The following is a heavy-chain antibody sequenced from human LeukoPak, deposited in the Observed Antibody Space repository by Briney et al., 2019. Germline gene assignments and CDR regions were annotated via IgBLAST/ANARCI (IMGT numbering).Heavy chain of an antibody. Sequence: EGSLRLSCAASGFIFSSYARSWVRQAPGKGLEWISFISGSGGSTSYADSVKGRFTISRDNSKNTLYLQMNSLRAEDTAVYYCARTYMDWLYFDYWGQGTLVTVSS. D-gene: IGHD3/OR15-3a*01. V-gene: IGHV3-23*01. CDR2: ISGSGGST. CDR1: GFIFSSYA. J-gene: IGHJ4*02. CDR3: ARTYMDWLYFDY.